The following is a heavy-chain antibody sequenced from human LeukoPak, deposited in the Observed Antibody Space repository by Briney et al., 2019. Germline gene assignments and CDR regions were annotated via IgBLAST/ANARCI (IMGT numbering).Heavy chain of an antibody. CDR1: GGSISSYY. Sequence: SGTLSLTCTVSGGSISSYYWSWIRQPPGKGLEWIGYIYYSGSTNYNPSLKSRVTISVDTSKNQFSLKLSSVTAADTAVYYCARGLVVFKGAWFDPWGQGTLVTVSS. V-gene: IGHV4-59*01. D-gene: IGHD2-8*02. CDR3: ARGLVVFKGAWFDP. CDR2: IYYSGST. J-gene: IGHJ5*02.